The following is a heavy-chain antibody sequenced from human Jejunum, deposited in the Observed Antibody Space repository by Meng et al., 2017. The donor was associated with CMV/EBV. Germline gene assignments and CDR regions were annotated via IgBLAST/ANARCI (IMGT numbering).Heavy chain of an antibody. CDR3: ARDVRGSGRLDHYYGMDV. Sequence: FRSFAVSWVRLAPGQGLEWMGAILPMFGTAKYAQKFQGRVTISADESTSTAYMELGSLRSEDTAVYFCARDVRGSGRLDHYYGMDVWGQGTTVTVSS. V-gene: IGHV1-69*01. CDR2: ILPMFGTA. J-gene: IGHJ6*02. CDR1: FRSFA. D-gene: IGHD5-12*01.